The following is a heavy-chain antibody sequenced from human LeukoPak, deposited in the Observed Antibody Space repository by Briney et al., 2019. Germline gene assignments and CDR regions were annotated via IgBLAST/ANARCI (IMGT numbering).Heavy chain of an antibody. J-gene: IGHJ4*02. Sequence: ASVKVSCKASGGTFSSYAISWVRQAPGQGLEGMGGIIPIFGTANYAQKFQGRVTITTDESTSTAYMELSSLRSEDTAVYYCARQVRGVLDYWGQGTLVTVSS. V-gene: IGHV1-69*05. D-gene: IGHD3-10*01. CDR3: ARQVRGVLDY. CDR2: IIPIFGTA. CDR1: GGTFSSYA.